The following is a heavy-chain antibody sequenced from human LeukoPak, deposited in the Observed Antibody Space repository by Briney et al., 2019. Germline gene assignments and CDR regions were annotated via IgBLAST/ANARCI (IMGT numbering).Heavy chain of an antibody. CDR2: IYHSGST. D-gene: IGHD2-2*01. V-gene: IGHV4-30-2*01. Sequence: PSQTLSLTCAVSGGSISSGGYSWSWIRQPPGKGQEWIGYIYHSGSTYYNPSLKSRVTISVDRSKNQFSLKLSSVTAADTAVYYCARGPLYCSSTSCFLNWFDPWGQGTLVTVSS. CDR3: ARGPLYCSSTSCFLNWFDP. CDR1: GGSISSGGYS. J-gene: IGHJ5*02.